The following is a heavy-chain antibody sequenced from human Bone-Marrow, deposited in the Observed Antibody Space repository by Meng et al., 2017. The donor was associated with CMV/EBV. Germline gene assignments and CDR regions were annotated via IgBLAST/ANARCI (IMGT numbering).Heavy chain of an antibody. V-gene: IGHV3-15*01. CDR3: AREGPNSRWGFDY. CDR2: IKSKGSGGTS. J-gene: IGHJ4*02. CDR1: GFSFISAW. Sequence: GESLKISCAASGFSFISAWMTWVRQAPGKGLEWVGRIKSKGSGGTSDFAAPMEGRFTISRDDSKKTVYLQMNGLRAEDTAVYYCAREGPNSRWGFDYWGQGTLVTVSS. D-gene: IGHD6-13*01.